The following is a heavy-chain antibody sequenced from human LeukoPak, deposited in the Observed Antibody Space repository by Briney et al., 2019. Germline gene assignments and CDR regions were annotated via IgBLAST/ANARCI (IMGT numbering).Heavy chain of an antibody. J-gene: IGHJ3*01. CDR2: MKPNSGNT. CDR1: GYTFTSYG. CDR3: ARGATYDSSGYDAFDF. D-gene: IGHD3-22*01. V-gene: IGHV1-8*02. Sequence: ASVKVSCKASGYTFTSYGISWVRQAPGQGLEWMGWMKPNSGNTGNAQKFQGRVTMTRNTSISTAYMELSSLRSEDTAVYYCARGATYDSSGYDAFDFWGQGTMVTVSS.